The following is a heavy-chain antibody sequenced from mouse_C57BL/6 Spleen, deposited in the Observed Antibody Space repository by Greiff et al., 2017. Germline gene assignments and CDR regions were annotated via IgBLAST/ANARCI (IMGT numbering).Heavy chain of an antibody. CDR1: GYSFTSYY. Sequence: VQLQQSGPELVKPGASVKISCKASGYSFTSYYIHWVKQRPGQGLEWIGWIYPGSGNTKYNEKFKGKATLTADTSSSTAYMQLSSLTSEDSAVYYCARRRGYGNYDYAMDYWGQGTSVTVSS. J-gene: IGHJ4*01. D-gene: IGHD2-10*02. CDR2: IYPGSGNT. CDR3: ARRRGYGNYDYAMDY. V-gene: IGHV1-66*01.